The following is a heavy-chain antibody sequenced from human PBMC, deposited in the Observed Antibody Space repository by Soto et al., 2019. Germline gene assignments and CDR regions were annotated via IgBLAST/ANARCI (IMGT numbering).Heavy chain of an antibody. CDR3: ARLTGLPLSPSMDV. Sequence: GESLKISCEGSGYTFATYWIGCVSKMHGKGLEWMGIIYPGDSDTKYSPSFQGQVTISADKSINTAYLQWSSLRASDTAMYYCARLTGLPLSPSMDVWGQGTTVTVYS. D-gene: IGHD3-9*01. CDR2: IYPGDSDT. CDR1: GYTFATYW. J-gene: IGHJ6*02. V-gene: IGHV5-51*01.